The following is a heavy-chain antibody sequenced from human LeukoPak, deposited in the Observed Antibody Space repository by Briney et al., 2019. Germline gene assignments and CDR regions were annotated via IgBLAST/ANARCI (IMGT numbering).Heavy chain of an antibody. D-gene: IGHD3-22*01. J-gene: IGHJ4*02. CDR1: GLTVNSKY. V-gene: IGHV3-53*01. Sequence: TGGSLRLSCAASGLTVNSKYMSWVRQAPGKGLEWVSIIYSGGSTNYADSVKGRFTISRDNSKNTVYLQMNSLRAEDTAVYYCAKARKDYDSSTSFDYWGQGTLVTVSS. CDR3: AKARKDYDSSTSFDY. CDR2: IYSGGST.